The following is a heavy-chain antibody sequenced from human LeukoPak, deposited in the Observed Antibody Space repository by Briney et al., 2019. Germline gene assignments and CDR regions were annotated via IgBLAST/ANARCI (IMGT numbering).Heavy chain of an antibody. Sequence: GGSLRLSCAASGFTFSSYGMHWVRQAPGKGLEWVAVIWYDGSNKYYADSVKGRFAISRDNSKNTLYLQMNSLRAEDTAVYYCARDLWITMVRGDTPSNLDYWGQGTLVTVSS. CDR1: GFTFSSYG. CDR2: IWYDGSNK. D-gene: IGHD3-10*01. CDR3: ARDLWITMVRGDTPSNLDY. V-gene: IGHV3-33*01. J-gene: IGHJ4*02.